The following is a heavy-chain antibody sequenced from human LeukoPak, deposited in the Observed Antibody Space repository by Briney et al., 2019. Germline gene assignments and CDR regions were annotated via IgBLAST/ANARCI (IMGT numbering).Heavy chain of an antibody. J-gene: IGHJ4*02. CDR2: IYPDGSDI. Sequence: GESLQISCQGSGYSFTTYWIAWVRQMPGQGLEWMGIIYPDGSDIRYSPSFQGQVTISADKSISTAYLQWSSLKASDTANYYCASARVGTTGYDYWGQGTLVTVSS. D-gene: IGHD1-26*01. CDR1: GYSFTTYW. CDR3: ASARVGTTGYDY. V-gene: IGHV5-51*01.